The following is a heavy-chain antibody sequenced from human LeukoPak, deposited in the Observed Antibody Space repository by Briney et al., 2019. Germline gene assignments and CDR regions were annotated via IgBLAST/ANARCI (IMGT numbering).Heavy chain of an antibody. J-gene: IGHJ4*02. CDR3: ARGGLFGELFPFDY. D-gene: IGHD3-10*02. V-gene: IGHV3-21*01. CDR1: GFTFSSYA. CDR2: ISSSSSYI. Sequence: PGGSLRLSCAASGFTFSSYAMSWVRQAPGKGLEWVSSISSSSSYIYYADSVKGRFTISRDNAKNSLYLQMNSLRAEDTAVYYCARGGLFGELFPFDYWGQGTLVTVSS.